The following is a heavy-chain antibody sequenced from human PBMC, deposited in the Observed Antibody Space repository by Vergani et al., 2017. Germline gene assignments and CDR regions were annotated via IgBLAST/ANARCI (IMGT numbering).Heavy chain of an antibody. J-gene: IGHJ4*02. V-gene: IGHV4-31*03. D-gene: IGHD3-22*01. Sequence: QVQLQESGPGLVKPSQTLSLTCSVSGDSISSGVYYWNWIRQHPGKGLEWIGYIYSTGSTHHNPSLRRRINMSVDTSKNQFSLKLNSVTAADTAIYYCASMGGYDEGDAFRIGYFDSWGPGILVTVSS. CDR1: GDSISSGVYY. CDR3: ASMGGYDEGDAFRIGYFDS. CDR2: IYSTGST.